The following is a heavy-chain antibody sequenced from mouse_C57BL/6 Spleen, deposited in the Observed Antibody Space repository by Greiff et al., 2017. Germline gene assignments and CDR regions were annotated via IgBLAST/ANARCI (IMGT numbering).Heavy chain of an antibody. J-gene: IGHJ1*03. CDR1: GYTFTDYN. CDR3: ARDGYDGSSYWYYGG. CDR2: INPNNGGT. D-gene: IGHD1-1*01. Sequence: EVQLQQSGPELVKPGASVKIPCKASGYTFTDYNMDWVKQSHGKSLEWIGDINPNNGGTIYNQKFKGKATLTVDKSSSTAYMELRSLTSEDTAVYYCARDGYDGSSYWYYGGGGTGTTVTVSS. V-gene: IGHV1-18*01.